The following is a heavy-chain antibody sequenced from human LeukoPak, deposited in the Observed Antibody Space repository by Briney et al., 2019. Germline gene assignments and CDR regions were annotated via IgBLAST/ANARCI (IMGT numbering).Heavy chain of an antibody. CDR1: GGSVSSGSYY. V-gene: IGHV4-61*01. CDR3: AREGNSGYDVIDY. J-gene: IGHJ4*02. CDR2: IFYSGST. Sequence: SETLSLTCTVSGGSVSSGSYYWNWIRQPPGKGLEWIGYIFYSGSTNYNPSLRSRVTISVDTSKNQFSLKLSSVTAADTAVYYCAREGNSGYDVIDYWGQGTLVTVSS. D-gene: IGHD5-12*01.